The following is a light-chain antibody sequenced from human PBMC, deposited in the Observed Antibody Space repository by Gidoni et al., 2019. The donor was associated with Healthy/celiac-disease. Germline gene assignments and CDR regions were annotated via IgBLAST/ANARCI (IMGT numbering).Light chain of an antibody. J-gene: IGKJ2*01. CDR2: GAS. V-gene: IGKV3-20*01. Sequence: ILLTQSPGPLSLSPGASATLSGRASQSVRSSYLAWYQQKPGQAPRCLIYGASSRATGIPGRVSGSGSGTDFTLTISRREPEEFAVYYCRQYGSSPRTFGQGTKLEIK. CDR1: QSVRSSY. CDR3: RQYGSSPRT.